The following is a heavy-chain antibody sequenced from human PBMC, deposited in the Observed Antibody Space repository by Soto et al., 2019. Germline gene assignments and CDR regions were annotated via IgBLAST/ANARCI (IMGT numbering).Heavy chain of an antibody. CDR3: AAEPISGSYYPFDY. D-gene: IGHD1-26*01. CDR2: IVVGSGNT. Sequence: SVKVSCKASGFTFTSSAVQWVRQARGQRLEWIGWIVVGSGNTNYAQKFQERVTITRDMATSTAYMELSSLRSEDTAVYYCAAEPISGSYYPFDYWGQGTLVTVSS. CDR1: GFTFTSSA. J-gene: IGHJ4*02. V-gene: IGHV1-58*01.